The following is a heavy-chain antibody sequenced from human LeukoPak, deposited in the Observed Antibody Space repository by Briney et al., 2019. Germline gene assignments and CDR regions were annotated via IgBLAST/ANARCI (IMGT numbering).Heavy chain of an antibody. CDR1: GFTFSSSA. J-gene: IGHJ4*02. CDR2: ISNNGGYT. Sequence: GGPLRLSCAASGFTFSSSAMSWVRQAPGKGLEWVSAISNNGGYTYYADSVQGRFTISRDNSKSTLCLQMNSLRAEDTAVYYCAKGETYYDSGGFFDYWGQGTLVTVSS. D-gene: IGHD3-22*01. CDR3: AKGETYYDSGGFFDY. V-gene: IGHV3-23*01.